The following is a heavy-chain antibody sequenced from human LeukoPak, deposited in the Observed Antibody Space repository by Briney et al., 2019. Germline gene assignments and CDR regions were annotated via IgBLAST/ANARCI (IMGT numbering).Heavy chain of an antibody. D-gene: IGHD1-26*01. CDR3: AKVTYSGSYLAYVDY. CDR2: ISWNSGSI. V-gene: IGHV3-9*01. J-gene: IGHJ4*02. CDR1: GFTFDDYA. Sequence: GGSLRLSCAASGFTFDDYAMHWVRQAPGKGLGWVSGISWNSGSIGYADSVKGRFTISRDNAKNSLYLQMNSLRAEGTALYYCAKVTYSGSYLAYVDYWGQGTLVTVSS.